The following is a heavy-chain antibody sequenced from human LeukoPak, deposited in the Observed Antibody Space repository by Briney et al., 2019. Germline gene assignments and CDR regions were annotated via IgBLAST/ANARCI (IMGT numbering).Heavy chain of an antibody. V-gene: IGHV1-58*01. CDR2: IVVGSGNT. CDR1: GFTFTSSA. D-gene: IGHD3-3*01. J-gene: IGHJ6*02. CDR3: VADSGEYVRFLEWLTNYYYYGMDV. Sequence: SVKVSCKASGFTFTSSAVQWVRQARGQRLEWIGWIVVGSGNTNYAQKFQERVTITRDMSTSTAYMELSSLRSEDTAVYYCVADSGEYVRFLEWLTNYYYYGMDVWGQGTTVTVSS.